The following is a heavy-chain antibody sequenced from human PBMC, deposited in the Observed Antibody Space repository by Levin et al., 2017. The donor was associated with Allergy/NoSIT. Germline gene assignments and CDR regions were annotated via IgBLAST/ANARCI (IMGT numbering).Heavy chain of an antibody. D-gene: IGHD1-26*01. CDR1: GFTFSSYA. V-gene: IGHV3-23*01. CDR2: VSGSGGST. J-gene: IGHJ4*02. CDR3: AKLNSGNYLH. Sequence: GESLKISCAASGFTFSSYAMSWVRQAPGKGLEWVSAVSGSGGSTYYADSVKGRFTISRDNSKNTLYLQMNSLRAEDTAVYYCAKLNSGNYLHWGQGTLVTVSS.